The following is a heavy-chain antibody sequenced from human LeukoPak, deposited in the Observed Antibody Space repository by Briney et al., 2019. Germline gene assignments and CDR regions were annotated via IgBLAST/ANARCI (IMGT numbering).Heavy chain of an antibody. CDR3: ARDSGTLTGTATSFDY. J-gene: IGHJ4*02. CDR1: GFTFNTYA. V-gene: IGHV3-23*01. CDR2: ISGNGGSA. D-gene: IGHD2-15*01. Sequence: PGGSLRLSCAAPGFTFNTYAMSRVRQPPGKGLDWVSAISGNGGSAYYADSVKGRFTISRDNSKNTLYLQMNSLRAEDTAVYYCARDSGTLTGTATSFDYWGQGTLVTVSS.